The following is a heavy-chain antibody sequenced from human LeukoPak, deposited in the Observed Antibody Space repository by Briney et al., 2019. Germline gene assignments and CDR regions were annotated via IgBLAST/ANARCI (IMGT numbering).Heavy chain of an antibody. J-gene: IGHJ3*02. D-gene: IGHD5-24*01. CDR2: ISYSGRT. V-gene: IGHV4-59*11. CDR3: ARDVPVETSDAFDI. CDR1: GASISRHY. Sequence: SETLSLTCTVSGASISRHYWSWIRQPPGKGRGWIGYISYSGRTNSNPSLRGRVSLSMDTSQNQFSLKLTSVTAADTAVYYCARDVPVETSDAFDIWGQGTMVSVSS.